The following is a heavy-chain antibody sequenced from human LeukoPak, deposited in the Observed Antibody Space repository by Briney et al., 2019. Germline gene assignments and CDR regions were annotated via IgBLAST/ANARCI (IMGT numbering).Heavy chain of an antibody. CDR2: IKQDGSEK. D-gene: IGHD3-3*01. CDR1: GFTFSSYW. J-gene: IGHJ5*02. CDR3: ARGYRITIFGVVSPRFDP. Sequence: QPGGALRLSCAASGFTFSSYWMSWVRQAPGKGLEWVANIKQDGSEKYYVDAGKGRFTISRDNAKNSLYLQMNSLRAEDTAVYYCARGYRITIFGVVSPRFDPWGQGTLVTVSS. V-gene: IGHV3-7*04.